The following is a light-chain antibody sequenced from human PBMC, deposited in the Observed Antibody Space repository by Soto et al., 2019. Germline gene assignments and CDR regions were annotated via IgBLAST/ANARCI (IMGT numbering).Light chain of an antibody. CDR3: QHYGTSAL. CDR1: QSVSDMY. V-gene: IGKV3-20*01. J-gene: IGKJ3*01. Sequence: EIVLTQSPGTLSLSPGERATLSCRASQSVSDMYLAWYQQKPGQAPRLLIYASNRATGIPDRFSGSGSWTDFPLTISRLEPEDFAVYYCQHYGTSALFGPGTKVEIK. CDR2: AS.